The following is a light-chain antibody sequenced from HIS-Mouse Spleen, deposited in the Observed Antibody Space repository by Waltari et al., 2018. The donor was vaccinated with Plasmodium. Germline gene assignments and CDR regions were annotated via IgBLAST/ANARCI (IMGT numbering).Light chain of an antibody. CDR1: QGISSY. CDR2: AAS. CDR3: QQYYSYPYT. Sequence: AIRLTQSPFSVSASTGDRVTITCRASQGISSYLAWYQQKPGKAPKLLIYAASTLQSGVPSRFSGSGSGTDFTLTISCLQSEDFATYYCQQYYSYPYTFGQGTKLEIK. J-gene: IGKJ2*01. V-gene: IGKV1-8*01.